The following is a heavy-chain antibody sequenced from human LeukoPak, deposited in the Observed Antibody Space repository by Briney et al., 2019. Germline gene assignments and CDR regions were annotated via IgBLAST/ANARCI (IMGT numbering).Heavy chain of an antibody. CDR2: IIPIFGTA. CDR1: GYTLTELS. Sequence: GASVKVSCKVSGYTLTELSMHWVRQAPGQGLEWMGGIIPIFGTANYAQKFQGRVTITADESTSTAYMELSSLRSEDTAVYYCASPLTGDNYYYYMDVWGKGTTVTVSS. V-gene: IGHV1-69*13. CDR3: ASPLTGDNYYYYMDV. D-gene: IGHD7-27*01. J-gene: IGHJ6*03.